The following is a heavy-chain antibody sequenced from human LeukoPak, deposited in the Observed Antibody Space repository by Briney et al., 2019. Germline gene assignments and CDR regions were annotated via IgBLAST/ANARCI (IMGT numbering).Heavy chain of an antibody. V-gene: IGHV4-59*08. J-gene: IGHJ3*02. CDR3: ARGRRFDI. Sequence: PSETLSLTCTVSGGSISSYYWSWIRQPPGKGLEWIGYIYYSGSTSYNPSLKSRVTISVDTSKNQFSLKLSSVTAADTAVYYSARGRRFDIWGQGTMVTASS. CDR2: IYYSGST. CDR1: GGSISSYY.